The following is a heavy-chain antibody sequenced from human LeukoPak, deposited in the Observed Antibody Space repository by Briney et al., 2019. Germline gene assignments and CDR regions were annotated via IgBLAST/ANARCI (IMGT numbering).Heavy chain of an antibody. CDR3: ARYCSGGSCRAKGGWFDP. CDR2: IIPIFGTA. V-gene: IGHV1-69*13. D-gene: IGHD2-15*01. J-gene: IGHJ5*02. CDR1: GGTFSSYA. Sequence: SVKVSCKASGGTFSSYAISWVRQAPGQGLEWMGGIIPIFGTANYAQKFQGRVTITADESMSTAYMELSSLRSEDTAVYYCARYCSGGSCRAKGGWFDPWGQGTLVTVSS.